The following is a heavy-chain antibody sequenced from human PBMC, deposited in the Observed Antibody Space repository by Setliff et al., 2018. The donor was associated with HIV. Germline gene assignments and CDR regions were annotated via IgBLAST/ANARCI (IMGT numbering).Heavy chain of an antibody. J-gene: IGHJ4*02. CDR2: ISGSGGST. CDR1: GFTFSSYA. V-gene: IGHV3-23*01. D-gene: IGHD3-16*01. CDR3: ARGGITVGGYTLVGDRLWDH. Sequence: PGGSLRLSCAASGFTFSSYASGWVRQAPGKGLEWVSAISGSGGSTYYADSVKGRFTISRDNAKNTLYLQMNNLRVDDTAMYYCARGGITVGGYTLVGDRLWDHWGQGTPVTVS.